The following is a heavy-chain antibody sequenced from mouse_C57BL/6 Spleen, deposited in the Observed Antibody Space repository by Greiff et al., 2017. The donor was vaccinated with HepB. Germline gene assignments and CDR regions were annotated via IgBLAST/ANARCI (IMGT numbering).Heavy chain of an antibody. CDR3: TRFGLYGNWFAY. D-gene: IGHD1-1*01. CDR1: GYTFTDYE. Sequence: QVQLQQSGAELVRPGASVTLSCKASGYTFTDYEMHWVKQTPVHGLEWIGAIDPETGGTAYNQKFKGKAILTADKSSSTAYMELRSLTSEDSAVYYCTRFGLYGNWFAYWCQGTLVTVSA. V-gene: IGHV1-15*01. CDR2: IDPETGGT. J-gene: IGHJ3*01.